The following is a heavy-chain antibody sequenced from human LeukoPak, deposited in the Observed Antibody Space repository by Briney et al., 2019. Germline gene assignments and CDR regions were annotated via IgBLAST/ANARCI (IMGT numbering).Heavy chain of an antibody. Sequence: PSETLSLTCTVSGGSISSSSYYWGWIRQPPGKGLEWIGSIYYSGSTYYNPSLKSRVTISVDTSKNQFSLKLSSVTAADTAVYYWARRSKNNWFAPGGQGPLVTVSS. CDR1: GGSISSSSYY. J-gene: IGHJ5*02. CDR2: IYYSGST. V-gene: IGHV4-39*01. CDR3: ARRSKNNWFAP.